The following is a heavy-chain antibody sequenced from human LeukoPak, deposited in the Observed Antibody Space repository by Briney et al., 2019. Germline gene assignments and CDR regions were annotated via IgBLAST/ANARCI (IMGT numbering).Heavy chain of an antibody. CDR3: AKLKDYYDSSGLAP. CDR2: ISGSGGST. J-gene: IGHJ5*02. Sequence: PGWSLRLSCAASGFTFSSYAMSWVRQAPGKGLEWVSAISGSGGSTYYADSVKGRFTISRDNSKNTLYLQMNSLRAEDTAVYYCAKLKDYYDSSGLAPWGQGTLVTVSS. CDR1: GFTFSSYA. V-gene: IGHV3-23*01. D-gene: IGHD3-22*01.